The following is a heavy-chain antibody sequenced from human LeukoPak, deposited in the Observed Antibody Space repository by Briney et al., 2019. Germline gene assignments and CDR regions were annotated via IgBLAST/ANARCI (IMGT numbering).Heavy chain of an antibody. CDR3: ARDRLVRGVTGYFDY. CDR2: INPSGGST. D-gene: IGHD3-10*01. J-gene: IGHJ4*02. V-gene: IGHV1-46*01. Sequence: AAGTVSFKASGGTFSSYAISWVRQAPGQGGEWVGIINPSGGSTSYAQKFQRRVTMTRDTSTSTVYMELSSLRSEDTAVYYCARDRLVRGVTGYFDYWGQGTLVTVSS. CDR1: GGTFSSYA.